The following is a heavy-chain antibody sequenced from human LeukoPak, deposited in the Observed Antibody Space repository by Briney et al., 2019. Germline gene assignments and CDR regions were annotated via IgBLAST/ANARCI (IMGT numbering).Heavy chain of an antibody. J-gene: IGHJ4*02. Sequence: SGTLSLTCAVSGGSISSSNWWSWVRQPPGKGLEWIGEIYHSGSTNYNPSLKSRVTISVDKSKNQFSLKLSSVTAADTAVYYCAREVMGTVTYYFDYWGQGTLVTVSS. CDR2: IYHSGST. V-gene: IGHV4-4*02. D-gene: IGHD4-17*01. CDR3: AREVMGTVTYYFDY. CDR1: GGSISSSNW.